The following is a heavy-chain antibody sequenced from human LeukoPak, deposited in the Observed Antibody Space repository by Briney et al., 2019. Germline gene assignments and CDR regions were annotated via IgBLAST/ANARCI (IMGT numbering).Heavy chain of an antibody. V-gene: IGHV3-30-3*01. J-gene: IGHJ4*02. CDR2: ISYDGSNK. CDR1: GFTFSSYA. CDR3: ARDKVPAAIDY. D-gene: IGHD2-2*01. Sequence: GRSLRLSCAASGFTFSSYAMHWVRQAPAKGLERVSVISYDGSNKYYADSVKGRFTISRDNSKNTLYLQMNSLRAEDTAVYYCARDKVPAAIDYWGQGTLVTVSS.